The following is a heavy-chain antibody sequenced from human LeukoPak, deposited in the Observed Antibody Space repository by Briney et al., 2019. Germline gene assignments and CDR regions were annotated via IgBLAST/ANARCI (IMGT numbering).Heavy chain of an antibody. CDR3: ARHDPSVAAIY. V-gene: IGHV4-39*01. D-gene: IGHD6-19*01. Sequence: SETLSLTCTVSGGSISSSSYYWGWIRQPPGKGLEWIGSIYYSGSTYYNPSLKSRVTISVDTSKNQFSLKLSSVTAADTAVYYCARHDPSVAAIYWGQGTLVTVSS. CDR2: IYYSGST. J-gene: IGHJ4*02. CDR1: GGSISSSSYY.